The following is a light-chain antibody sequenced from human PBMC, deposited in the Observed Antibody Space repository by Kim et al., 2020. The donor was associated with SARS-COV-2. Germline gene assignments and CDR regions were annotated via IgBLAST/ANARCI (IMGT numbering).Light chain of an antibody. CDR1: SLRSYY. V-gene: IGLV3-19*01. CDR3: NSRDSSGNHLWV. Sequence: LGTTVRITCQGDSLRSYYASWYQQKPGQAPVLVIYGKNNRPSGIPDRFSCSSSGNTASLTITGAQAEDEADYYCNSRDSSGNHLWVFGGGTQLTVL. J-gene: IGLJ3*02. CDR2: GKN.